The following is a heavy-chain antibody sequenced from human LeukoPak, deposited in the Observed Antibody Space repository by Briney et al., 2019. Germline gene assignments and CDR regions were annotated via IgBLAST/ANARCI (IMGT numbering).Heavy chain of an antibody. CDR2: IKKDGREK. CDR1: GFTFSTYW. D-gene: IGHD3-22*01. J-gene: IGHJ4*02. Sequence: GGSLRLSCAASGFTFSTYWMSWVRQAPGKGLEWVANIKKDGREKYYVDSVKGRFTMSRDNANNSLYLQLNSLRAEGTAVYYCAREEFYDSSGYYADYWGQGTLVTVSS. V-gene: IGHV3-7*04. CDR3: AREEFYDSSGYYADY.